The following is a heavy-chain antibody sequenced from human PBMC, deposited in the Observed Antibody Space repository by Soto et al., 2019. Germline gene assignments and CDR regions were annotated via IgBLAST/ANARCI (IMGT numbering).Heavy chain of an antibody. J-gene: IGHJ4*02. CDR3: ARGPRDIVVVPAAMPSFDY. CDR1: GFTFSSYA. CDR2: ISGSGGST. D-gene: IGHD2-2*01. Sequence: ESVGGLVQPGGSLRLSCAASGFTFSSYAMSWVRQAPGKGLEWVSAISGSGGSTYYADSVKGRFTISRDNSKNTLYLQMNSLRAEDTAVYYCARGPRDIVVVPAAMPSFDYWGQGTLVTVSS. V-gene: IGHV3-23*01.